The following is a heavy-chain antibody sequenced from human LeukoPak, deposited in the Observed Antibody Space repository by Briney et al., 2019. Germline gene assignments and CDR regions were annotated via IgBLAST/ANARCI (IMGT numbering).Heavy chain of an antibody. CDR3: ARTGTTTVYYYYYGMDV. Sequence: GGSLSLSCASSGFTFSDYYMSWIRQAQGKGLEWVSYISSSGSTIYYAASVKGRFTISRDNAKHSLYLQMHSLRAEDTAVYYCARTGTTTVYYYYYGMDVWGQGITVTVSS. J-gene: IGHJ6*02. D-gene: IGHD1-1*01. CDR1: GFTFSDYY. V-gene: IGHV3-11*01. CDR2: ISSSGSTI.